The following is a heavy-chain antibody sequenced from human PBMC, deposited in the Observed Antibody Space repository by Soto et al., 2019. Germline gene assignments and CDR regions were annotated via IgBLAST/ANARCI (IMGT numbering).Heavy chain of an antibody. CDR1: GDSIISRSW. Sequence: QVQLQESGPGLVKPSGTLSLTCDVSGDSIISRSWWAWVRQTPGKGLEWIGEMHHDGTTYYNPSLKSRVLTSIGTSKNEFSLRLHSVTAADTAIYYCATRTISYCLDIWGQGTMVTVSS. J-gene: IGHJ6*02. CDR3: ATRTISYCLDI. CDR2: MHHDGTT. V-gene: IGHV4-4*02. D-gene: IGHD3-3*01.